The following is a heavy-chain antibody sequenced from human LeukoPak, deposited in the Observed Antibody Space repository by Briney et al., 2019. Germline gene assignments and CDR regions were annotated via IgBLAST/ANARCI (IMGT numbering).Heavy chain of an antibody. CDR2: ISGSGGST. D-gene: IGHD2-2*01. Sequence: QPGGSLRLSCAASGFTFSSYGMSWVRQAPGKGLEWVSAISGSGGSTYYADSVKGRFTISRDNSKNTLYLQMNSLRAEDTAVYYCAKRPPGFTSAAYYFDYWGQGTLVTVSS. J-gene: IGHJ4*02. CDR3: AKRPPGFTSAAYYFDY. V-gene: IGHV3-23*01. CDR1: GFTFSSYG.